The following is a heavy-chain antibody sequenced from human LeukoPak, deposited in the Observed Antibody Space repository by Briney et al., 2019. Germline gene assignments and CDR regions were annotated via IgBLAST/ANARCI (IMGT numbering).Heavy chain of an antibody. V-gene: IGHV1-18*01. Sequence: ASVKVSCTASGYTFTSYGISWVRQAPGQGLEWMGWISAYNGNTNYAQKLQGRVTMTTDTSTSTAYMELRSLRSDDTAVYYCATQGVGYCSSTSCYLRYWGQGTLVTVSS. CDR2: ISAYNGNT. CDR3: ATQGVGYCSSTSCYLRY. D-gene: IGHD2-2*01. CDR1: GYTFTSYG. J-gene: IGHJ4*02.